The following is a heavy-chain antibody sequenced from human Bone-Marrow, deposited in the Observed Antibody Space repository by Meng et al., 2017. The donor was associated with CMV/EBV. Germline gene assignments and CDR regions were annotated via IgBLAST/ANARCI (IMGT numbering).Heavy chain of an antibody. CDR2: ISGSGGST. Sequence: GESLKISCAASGFTFSSYAMSWVRQAPGKGLEWVSAISGSGGSTYYADSVKGRFTIFRDNSKNTLYLQMNSLRAEDTAVYYCANVARNFDYWGQGTLVTVSS. CDR3: ANVARNFDY. J-gene: IGHJ4*02. V-gene: IGHV3-23*01. D-gene: IGHD1-14*01. CDR1: GFTFSSYA.